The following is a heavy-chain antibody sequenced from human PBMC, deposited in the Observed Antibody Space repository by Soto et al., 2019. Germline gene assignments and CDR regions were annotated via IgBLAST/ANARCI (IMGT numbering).Heavy chain of an antibody. V-gene: IGHV3-23*01. J-gene: IGHJ4*02. D-gene: IGHD2-21*02. CDR2: ISGSGGST. Sequence: EVQLLESGGGLVQPGGSLRLSCAASGFTFSSYAMRWVRQAPGKGLEWVSGISGSGGSTNYADSVKGRFTISRDNSKNTLHLQMNSLRAEDTAVYYCAKDPPYCGGDCYYFHYWGQGTLVTVSS. CDR1: GFTFSSYA. CDR3: AKDPPYCGGDCYYFHY.